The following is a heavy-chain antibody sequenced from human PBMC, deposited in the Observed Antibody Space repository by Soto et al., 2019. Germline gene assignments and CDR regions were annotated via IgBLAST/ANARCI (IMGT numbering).Heavy chain of an antibody. V-gene: IGHV1-69*12. CDR3: ASVLVPAATLSYYGMDV. CDR2: IIPIFGTA. J-gene: IGHJ6*02. CDR1: GGTFSSYA. D-gene: IGHD2-2*01. Sequence: QVQLVQSGAEVKKPGSSVKVSCKASGGTFSSYAISWVRQAPGQGLEWMGGIIPIFGTANYAQKFQGRVTITADESTSTAYMELSSLRSEDSAVYYCASVLVPAATLSYYGMDVLGQGTTVTVSS.